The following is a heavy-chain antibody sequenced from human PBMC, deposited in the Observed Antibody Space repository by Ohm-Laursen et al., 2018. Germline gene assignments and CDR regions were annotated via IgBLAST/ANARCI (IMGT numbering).Heavy chain of an antibody. CDR2: ISGSGGST. D-gene: IGHD1-26*01. Sequence: SLRLSCAASGFTFSSYAMSWVRQAPGKGLEWVSAISGSGGSTYYADSVKGRFTISRDDAKNSLYLQMNSLRAEDTAIYYRARDSSPRTREGATNSWGQGTLVTVSS. CDR3: ARDSSPRTREGATNS. CDR1: GFTFSSYA. J-gene: IGHJ4*02. V-gene: IGHV3-23*01.